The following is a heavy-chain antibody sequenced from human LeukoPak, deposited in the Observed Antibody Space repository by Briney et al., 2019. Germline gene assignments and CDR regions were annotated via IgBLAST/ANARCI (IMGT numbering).Heavy chain of an antibody. J-gene: IGHJ6*03. CDR1: GGSISSYY. CDR3: ARDVYYYGSGSSNYYYYMDV. V-gene: IGHV4-4*07. CDR2: IYTSGST. D-gene: IGHD3-10*01. Sequence: PSETLSLTCTVSGGSISSYYWSWIRQPAGKGLEWIGRIYTSGSTNYNPSLKSRVTMSVDTSKNQFSLKLSSVTAADTAVYYCARDVYYYGSGSSNYYYYMDVWGKGTTVTVSS.